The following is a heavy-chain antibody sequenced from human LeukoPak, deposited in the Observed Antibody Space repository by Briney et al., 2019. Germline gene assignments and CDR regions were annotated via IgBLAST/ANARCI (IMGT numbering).Heavy chain of an antibody. CDR2: IIPIFGTA. Sequence: SVKVSCKASGGTFSSYAISWVRQAPGQGLEWMGGIIPIFGTANYAQKFQGRVTITADESTSTAYMELSSLRAEDTAVYYCARGGSYLSAFDIWGQGTMVTVSS. J-gene: IGHJ3*02. CDR1: GGTFSSYA. D-gene: IGHD1-26*01. V-gene: IGHV1-69*13. CDR3: ARGGSYLSAFDI.